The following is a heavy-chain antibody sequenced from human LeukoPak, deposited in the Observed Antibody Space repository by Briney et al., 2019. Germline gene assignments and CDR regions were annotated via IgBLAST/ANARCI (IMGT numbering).Heavy chain of an antibody. CDR2: IIPILGTA. CDR3: ARDRPGDYYYMDV. J-gene: IGHJ6*03. V-gene: IGHV1-69*05. CDR1: GGTFSSYA. Sequence: SVKVSCKASGGTFSSYAISWVRQAPGQGLEWMGGIIPILGTANYAQKFQGRVTITTDESTSTAYMELSSLRSEDTAVYYCARDRPGDYYYMDVWGKGTTVTVSS.